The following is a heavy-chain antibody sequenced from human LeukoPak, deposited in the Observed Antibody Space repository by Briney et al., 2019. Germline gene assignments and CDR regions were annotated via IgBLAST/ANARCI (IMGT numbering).Heavy chain of an antibody. CDR1: GGSISSYY. J-gene: IGHJ4*02. CDR3: ARDMHSSGWLYYFDY. Sequence: PSETLSLTCTVSGGSISSYYWSWIRQPAGKGLEWIGRIYTSGSTNYNPSLKSRVTMSVDTSKNQFSLKLSSVTAADTAVYYCARDMHSSGWLYYFDYWGQGTLVTVSS. D-gene: IGHD6-19*01. V-gene: IGHV4-4*07. CDR2: IYTSGST.